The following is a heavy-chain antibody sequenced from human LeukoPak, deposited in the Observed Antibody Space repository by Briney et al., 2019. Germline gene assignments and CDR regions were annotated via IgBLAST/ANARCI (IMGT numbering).Heavy chain of an antibody. J-gene: IGHJ5*02. D-gene: IGHD1-26*01. CDR2: ICNGVNT. Sequence: SETLSLTCTVSGASVSSASYWTWIRQPPGKGVEWIAHICNGVNTNYNPSLKSRVTISVDTPKNQFSLRLNSVTAADTAVYYCARSRAFNSGAFDPWGQGSLVTVSS. CDR1: GASVSSASY. CDR3: ARSRAFNSGAFDP. V-gene: IGHV4-61*01.